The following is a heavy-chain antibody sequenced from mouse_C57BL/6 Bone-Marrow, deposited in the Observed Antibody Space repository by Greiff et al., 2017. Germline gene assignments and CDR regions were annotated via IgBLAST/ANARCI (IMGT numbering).Heavy chain of an antibody. Sequence: DVKLVESGGGLVKPGGSLKLACAASGFTFSSYAMSWVRQTPEKRLEWVATISAGGSYTYYPDNVQGRFTISRDNAKNNLYLQMSHLKSEDTDRYYCARGGGGYDGDYWGQGTTLTVSS. J-gene: IGHJ2*01. CDR3: ARGGGGYDGDY. CDR1: GFTFSSYA. V-gene: IGHV5-4*03. D-gene: IGHD2-2*01. CDR2: ISAGGSYT.